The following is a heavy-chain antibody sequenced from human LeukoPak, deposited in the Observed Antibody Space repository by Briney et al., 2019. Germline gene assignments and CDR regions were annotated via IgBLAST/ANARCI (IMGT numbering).Heavy chain of an antibody. V-gene: IGHV4-34*01. D-gene: IGHD2-15*01. J-gene: IGHJ6*03. Sequence: SETLSLTCAVYGGSFSDYDWSWIRQPPGKGLEWIGEINQSGSTNCDPSLKSRVTISVDTSKNQFSLKLSSVTAADTAVYYCARASAVVAASFSGYYYYMDVWGKGTTVTVSS. CDR3: ARASAVVAASFSGYYYYMDV. CDR1: GGSFSDYD. CDR2: INQSGST.